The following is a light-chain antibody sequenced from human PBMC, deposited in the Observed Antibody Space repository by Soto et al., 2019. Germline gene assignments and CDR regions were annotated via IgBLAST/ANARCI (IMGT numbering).Light chain of an antibody. Sequence: EIVLTQSPGTLSLSPGDRATLSCRAGQSVSSSYLAWYQQKPGQAPRLLIYGASSRATGIPDRISGSGSETDFALTISRLEPEDFAVYYCQQYGSAVTFGQGTLVEIK. CDR1: QSVSSSY. CDR2: GAS. V-gene: IGKV3-20*01. CDR3: QQYGSAVT. J-gene: IGKJ5*01.